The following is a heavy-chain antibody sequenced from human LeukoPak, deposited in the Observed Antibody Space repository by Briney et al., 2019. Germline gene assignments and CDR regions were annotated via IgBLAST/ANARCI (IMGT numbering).Heavy chain of an antibody. Sequence: SETLSLTCTVSGGSISSYYWSWIRQPPGKGLEWIGYIYYSGSTNYNPSLKSRVTISVDTSKNQFSLKLSSVTAADTAVYYCARWVAVAGTAFDYWGQGTLVTVSS. J-gene: IGHJ4*02. CDR2: IYYSGST. D-gene: IGHD6-19*01. V-gene: IGHV4-59*01. CDR1: GGSISSYY. CDR3: ARWVAVAGTAFDY.